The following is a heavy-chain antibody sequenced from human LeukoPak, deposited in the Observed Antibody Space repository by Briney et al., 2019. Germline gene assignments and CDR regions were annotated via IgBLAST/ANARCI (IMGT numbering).Heavy chain of an antibody. J-gene: IGHJ4*02. CDR1: GFTFSSYE. CDR3: AKDGGTHFDH. CDR2: ISSSGTTI. D-gene: IGHD1-26*01. V-gene: IGHV3-48*03. Sequence: GGSLRLSCAASGFTFSSYEMNWVRQAPGKGLEWVSYISSSGTTISYAQSVKGRFTITRDNAQNSLTLHMNTLRADDTAVYYCAKDGGTHFDHWGQGTLVTVSS.